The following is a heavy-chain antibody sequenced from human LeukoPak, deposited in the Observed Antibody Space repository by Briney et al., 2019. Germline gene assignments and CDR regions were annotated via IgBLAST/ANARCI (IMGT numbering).Heavy chain of an antibody. D-gene: IGHD6-13*01. CDR1: GGSFSVYY. CDR2: INHSGST. J-gene: IGHJ4*02. CDR3: ARGRYSSSAHVY. Sequence: SETLSLTCAVYGGSFSVYYWSWIRQPPGKGLEWIGEINHSGSTNYNPSLKSRVTISVDTSKNQFSLKLSSVTAADTAVYYCARGRYSSSAHVYWGQGTLVTVSS. V-gene: IGHV4-34*01.